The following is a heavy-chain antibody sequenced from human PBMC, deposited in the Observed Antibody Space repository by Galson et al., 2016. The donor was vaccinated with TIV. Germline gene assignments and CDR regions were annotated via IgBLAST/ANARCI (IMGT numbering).Heavy chain of an antibody. V-gene: IGHV3-23*01. J-gene: IGHJ4*02. CDR1: GFTFSAYA. Sequence: SLRLSCAASGFTFSAYAMTWVRQAPGKGLEWVSVVSGNGVSTYYADSVQGRFVISRDNSKNMLYLQMNSLTVDDTAVYYCAKGAAWDTSMGWLGFWFDYWGQGTLVTVSS. D-gene: IGHD5-18*01. CDR2: VSGNGVST. CDR3: AKGAAWDTSMGWLGFWFDY.